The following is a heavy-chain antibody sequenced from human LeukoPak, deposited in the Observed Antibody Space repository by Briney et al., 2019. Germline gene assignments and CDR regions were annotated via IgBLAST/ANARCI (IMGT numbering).Heavy chain of an antibody. CDR3: AKDRNRHCDY. Sequence: GGSLRLSCAASGFTFSSYGMHWVRQAPGKVLEWVAFIRYDGSNKYYADSVKGRFTISRDNSKNTLYLQMNTLRGEDTAVYYCAKDRNRHCDYWGQGTLVTVSS. CDR2: IRYDGSNK. CDR1: GFTFSSYG. D-gene: IGHD1-14*01. V-gene: IGHV3-30*02. J-gene: IGHJ4*02.